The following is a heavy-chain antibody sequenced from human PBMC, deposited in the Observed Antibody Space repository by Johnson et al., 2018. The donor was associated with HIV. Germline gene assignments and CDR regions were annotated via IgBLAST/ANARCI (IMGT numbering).Heavy chain of an antibody. J-gene: IGHJ3*02. CDR3: ARDLSMIVVANAFDI. D-gene: IGHD3-22*01. CDR1: GFTFSSYD. Sequence: VQLVESGGGLVQPGGSLRLSCAASGFTFSSYDMHWVRQATGKGLEWVSAIGTAGDTYYPGSVKGRFTISRENSKKNLYLQMNSLRAEDTAVYYCARDLSMIVVANAFDIWGQGTMVTVSS. CDR2: IGTAGDT. V-gene: IGHV3-13*01.